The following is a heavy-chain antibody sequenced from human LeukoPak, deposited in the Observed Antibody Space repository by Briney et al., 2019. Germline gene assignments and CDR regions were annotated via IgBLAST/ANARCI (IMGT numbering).Heavy chain of an antibody. D-gene: IGHD3-16*01. CDR3: AGGPSSYYYYYYMDV. V-gene: IGHV3-30-3*01. J-gene: IGHJ6*03. Sequence: GGSLRLSCAASGFTFSSYAMHWVRQAPGKGLEWVAVISYDGSNKYYADSVKGRFTISRDNSKNTLYLQMNSLRAEDTAVYYCAGGPSSYYYYYYMDVWGKGTTVTVSS. CDR2: ISYDGSNK. CDR1: GFTFSSYA.